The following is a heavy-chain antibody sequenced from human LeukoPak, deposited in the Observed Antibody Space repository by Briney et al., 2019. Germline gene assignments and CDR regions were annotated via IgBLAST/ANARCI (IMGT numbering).Heavy chain of an antibody. CDR1: GGSISTYY. CDR2: VYYSGTN. J-gene: IGHJ4*02. Sequence: SETLSLTCTVSGGSISTYYWTWIRQPPGKGLEWIGYVYYSGTNNYNPSLESRVTISIDTSKNQFSLKLNSVTAADTAVYYCARDYDSSGYYWSWGQGTLVTVSS. V-gene: IGHV4-59*01. D-gene: IGHD3-22*01. CDR3: ARDYDSSGYYWS.